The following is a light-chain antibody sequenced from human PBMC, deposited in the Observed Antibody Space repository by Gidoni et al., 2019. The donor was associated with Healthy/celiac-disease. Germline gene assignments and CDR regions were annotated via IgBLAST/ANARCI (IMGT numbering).Light chain of an antibody. CDR3: QQYNSYCT. Sequence: DIQMTQSPSTLSASVGDRVTITCRASQSISSWLAWYQQKPGKAPKLLIYKASSLESGVPSRFSGSGSGTEFTFTISSLQPDDFATYYCQQYNSYCTFXQXTKVEIK. CDR2: KAS. V-gene: IGKV1-5*03. CDR1: QSISSW. J-gene: IGKJ1*01.